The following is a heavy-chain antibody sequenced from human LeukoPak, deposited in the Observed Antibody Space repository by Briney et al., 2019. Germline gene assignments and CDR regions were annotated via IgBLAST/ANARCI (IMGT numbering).Heavy chain of an antibody. J-gene: IGHJ4*02. CDR1: GFTFSSYE. CDR2: ISSSGSTI. Sequence: GGSLRLSCAASGFTFSSYEMNWVRQAPGKGLEWVSYISSSGSTIYYADSVKGRFTISRDNAKNSLYLQMISLRAEDTAVYYCARHLSGVTGYTYGRGIDYWGQGTLVTVSS. V-gene: IGHV3-48*03. CDR3: ARHLSGVTGYTYGRGIDY. D-gene: IGHD5-18*01.